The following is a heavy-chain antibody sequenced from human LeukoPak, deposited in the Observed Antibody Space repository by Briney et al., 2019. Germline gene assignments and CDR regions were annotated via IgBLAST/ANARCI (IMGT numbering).Heavy chain of an antibody. CDR3: ARDGSFGRDV. CDR2: IWYAESST. Sequence: PGGSLRLSCAASRFIFNSYGIHWVRQAPGKGLEWVAVIWYAESSTYYTDSVKGRFTISRDNSKKTVYLQMNSLRVEDTGVYYCARDGSFGRDVWGQGTTVTVSS. CDR1: RFIFNSYG. D-gene: IGHD6-19*01. J-gene: IGHJ6*02. V-gene: IGHV3-33*01.